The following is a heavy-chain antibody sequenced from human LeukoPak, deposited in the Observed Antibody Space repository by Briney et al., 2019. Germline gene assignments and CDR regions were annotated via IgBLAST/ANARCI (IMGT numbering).Heavy chain of an antibody. CDR3: ARAVGGDGSGSL. J-gene: IGHJ4*02. D-gene: IGHD3-10*01. CDR2: IYYRVTS. Sequence: SSETLSLTCTVSGDSISTYYWSWIRQPPGKGLEWIGYIYYRVTSDYNPSLKSRVTMSVDMSTRQISLKLSSVTAADTAVYYCARAVGGDGSGSLWGPGTLVTVSS. CDR1: GDSISTYY. V-gene: IGHV4-59*01.